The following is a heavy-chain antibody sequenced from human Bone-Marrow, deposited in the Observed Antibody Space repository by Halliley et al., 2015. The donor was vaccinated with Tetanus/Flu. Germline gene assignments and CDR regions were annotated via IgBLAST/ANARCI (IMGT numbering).Heavy chain of an antibody. V-gene: IGHV4-59*01. J-gene: IGHJ4*01. D-gene: IGHD6-19*01. Sequence: TLSLTCGVSGGSLSGYYWSWIRQPPGKGLEWIGYIYQSGNTDYNPSLKSRDTMSIDTSKNQFSLKVTSVTAADTAVYYCARDEGIAVAPFEKWGQGTLVTVSS. CDR2: IYQSGNT. CDR3: ARDEGIAVAPFEK. CDR1: GGSLSGYY.